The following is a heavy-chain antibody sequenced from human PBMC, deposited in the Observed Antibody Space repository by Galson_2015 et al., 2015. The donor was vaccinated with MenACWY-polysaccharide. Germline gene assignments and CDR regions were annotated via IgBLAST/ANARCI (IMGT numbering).Heavy chain of an antibody. CDR1: GFTFSTYA. V-gene: IGHV3-30*18. D-gene: IGHD1-26*01. CDR3: AKGGREVDNWLDP. Sequence: SLRLSCAASGFTFSTYAMHWVRQAPGQGLEWMATISSSGDDKYYADSVKGRFTISRDNSKNTLFLQMNSLRADDTAVYYCAKGGREVDNWLDPWGQGALVTVSS. J-gene: IGHJ5*02. CDR2: ISSSGDDK.